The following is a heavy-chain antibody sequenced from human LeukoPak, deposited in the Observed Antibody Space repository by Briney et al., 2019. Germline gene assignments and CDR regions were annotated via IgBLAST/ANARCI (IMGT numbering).Heavy chain of an antibody. D-gene: IGHD2-2*02. Sequence: ASVKVSCEASGGTFSSYAISWVRQAPGQGPEWMGRIIPILGIANYAQKFQGRVTITADKSTSTAYMELSSLRSEDTAVYYCARGMVVVPAAIHWFDPWGQGTLVTVSS. J-gene: IGHJ5*02. V-gene: IGHV1-69*04. CDR2: IIPILGIA. CDR3: ARGMVVVPAAIHWFDP. CDR1: GGTFSSYA.